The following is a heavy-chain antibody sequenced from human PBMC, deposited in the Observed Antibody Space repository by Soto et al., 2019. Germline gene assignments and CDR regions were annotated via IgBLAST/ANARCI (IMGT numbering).Heavy chain of an antibody. CDR1: GFSFRSYW. V-gene: IGHV3-7*03. J-gene: IGHJ6*02. CDR2: INQDGSEK. Sequence: PGGSLSLSCAASGFSFRSYWRNWVRQAPGKGLEWVANINQDGSEKYYVNTMNGRFTNTRDNTKNSLYLQMNSLRVEDTAVYYCARESTYNFWNAYIYYAMDVWGQGTTVTVSS. D-gene: IGHD3-3*01. CDR3: ARESTYNFWNAYIYYAMDV.